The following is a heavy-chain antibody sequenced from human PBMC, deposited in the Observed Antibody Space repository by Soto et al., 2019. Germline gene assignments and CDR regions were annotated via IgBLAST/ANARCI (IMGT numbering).Heavy chain of an antibody. CDR2: ITSSGGNT. CDR3: AKDPGSSPRPCGIDV. D-gene: IGHD6-13*01. J-gene: IGHJ6*02. CDR1: GFTFRSYA. Sequence: GGSLRLSCVASGFTFRSYAMGWVRQAPGKGLEWVSAITSSGGNTYYTDSVKGRFSISRDNSMNTLYLQMNSLRAEDTALYYCAKDPGSSPRPCGIDVWGQGTTVTVSS. V-gene: IGHV3-23*01.